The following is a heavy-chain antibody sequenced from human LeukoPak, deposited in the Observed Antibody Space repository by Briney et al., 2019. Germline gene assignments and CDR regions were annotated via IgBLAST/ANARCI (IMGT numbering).Heavy chain of an antibody. CDR2: IKKDGSEK. CDR3: ARDLSGVTGYTYGRGIDY. Sequence: GGSLRLSCAASGFTFSSNWMHWVRQAPGKGLEWVANIKKDGSEKYYVDSVKGRFTVSRDNAKTSLYLQMNSLRAEDTAVYYCARDLSGVTGYTYGRGIDYWGQGTQVTVSS. V-gene: IGHV3-7*01. CDR1: GFTFSSNW. J-gene: IGHJ4*02. D-gene: IGHD5-18*01.